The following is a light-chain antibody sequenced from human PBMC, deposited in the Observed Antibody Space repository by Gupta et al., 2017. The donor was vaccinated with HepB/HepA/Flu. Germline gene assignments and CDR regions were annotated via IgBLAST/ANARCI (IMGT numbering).Light chain of an antibody. CDR2: EVI. V-gene: IGLV2-8*01. CDR3: SSYADNYNLV. CDR1: SSDVGGYKY. Sequence: QSALTQSPSASGSPGPSVTISLTGTSSDVGGYKYVSWYQQHPGKAPKLLIYEVIKRPSGVPDRFTGSKSGNSASLTVSGLQAEDEADYYCSSYADNYNLVFGGGTKLTVL. J-gene: IGLJ2*01.